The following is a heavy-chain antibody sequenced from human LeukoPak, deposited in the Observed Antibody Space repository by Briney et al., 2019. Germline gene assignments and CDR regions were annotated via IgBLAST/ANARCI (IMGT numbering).Heavy chain of an antibody. Sequence: SETLSLTCAVYGVSFSGYYWGWIRQAPGKGLEWMGEINDSGSTNYNPSLKSRVTMSVDTSMNQITLKLTAVTAADTAVYYCARGPYSSSWYYYYYYMDVWGKGTTVTVSS. CDR3: ARGPYSSSWYYYYYYMDV. CDR1: GVSFSGYY. V-gene: IGHV4-34*01. CDR2: INDSGST. J-gene: IGHJ6*03. D-gene: IGHD6-13*01.